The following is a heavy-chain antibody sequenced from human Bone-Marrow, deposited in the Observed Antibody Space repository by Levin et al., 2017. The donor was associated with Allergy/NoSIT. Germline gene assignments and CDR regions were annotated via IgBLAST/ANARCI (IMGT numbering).Heavy chain of an antibody. V-gene: IGHV4-61*01. CDR2: IYYSGST. D-gene: IGHD4-11*01. CDR1: GGSVSSGSYY. CDR3: ARDSDYNFGFDP. J-gene: IGHJ5*02. Sequence: SETLSLTCTVSGGSVSSGSYYWSWIRQPPGKGLEWIGYIYYSGSTNYNPSLKSRVTISVDTSKNQFSLKLSSVTAADTAVYYCARDSDYNFGFDPWGQGTLVTVSS.